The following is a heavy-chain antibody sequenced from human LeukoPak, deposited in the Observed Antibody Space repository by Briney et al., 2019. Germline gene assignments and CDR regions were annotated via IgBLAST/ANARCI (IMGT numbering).Heavy chain of an antibody. V-gene: IGHV4-34*01. CDR1: GGSFSGYY. J-gene: IGHJ4*02. CDR2: INHSGST. Sequence: SETLSLTCAVYGGSFSGYYWSWIRQPPGKGLEWIGEINHSGSTNYNPSLKSRVTISVDTSKSQFSLKLSSVTAADTAVYYCARGVISYSSGWFKDYWGQGTLVTVSS. CDR3: ARGVISYSSGWFKDY. D-gene: IGHD6-19*01.